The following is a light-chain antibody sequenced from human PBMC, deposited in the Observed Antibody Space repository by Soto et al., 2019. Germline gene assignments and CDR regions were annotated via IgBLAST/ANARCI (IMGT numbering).Light chain of an antibody. CDR3: QHYNKRSWP. CDR1: QSVSSSS. Sequence: PEERATLSCRASQSVSSSSLAWYQQKRGQAPRLLIHGASSRATGIPDRFSGSGSGTEFTLTISSLQSEDFAVYYCQHYNKRSWPFGQATNVDI. V-gene: IGKV3D-15*01. J-gene: IGKJ1*01. CDR2: GAS.